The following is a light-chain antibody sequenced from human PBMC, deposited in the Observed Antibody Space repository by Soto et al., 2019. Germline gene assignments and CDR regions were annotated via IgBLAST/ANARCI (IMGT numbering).Light chain of an antibody. CDR2: FAS. CDR3: QQYDRFPPWK. V-gene: IGKV3-20*01. J-gene: IGKJ1*01. CDR1: QTVPTNY. Sequence: EIVLTQSPGTLSLSPGERATLSCRASQTVPTNYLAWYQQKPGQAPRLLIYFASTRATGIPDRFSGSGSGTDVTINTDRLDTEDFAVYFCQQYDRFPPWKFGQETRRQIK.